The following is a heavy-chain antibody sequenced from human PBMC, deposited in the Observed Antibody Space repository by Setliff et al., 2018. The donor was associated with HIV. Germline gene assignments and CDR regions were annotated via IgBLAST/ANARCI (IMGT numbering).Heavy chain of an antibody. CDR1: GGTFSSYG. CDR2: STPLLDTT. V-gene: IGHV1-18*01. Sequence: ASVKVSCKASGGTFSSYGITWVRQAPGQGLEWMGGSTPLLDTTNYAQKLQGRVTMTTDTSTSTAYMELRSLRSDDTAVYYCARDVRYYDSSGTRDYWGQGTLVTVSS. CDR3: ARDVRYYDSSGTRDY. D-gene: IGHD3-22*01. J-gene: IGHJ4*02.